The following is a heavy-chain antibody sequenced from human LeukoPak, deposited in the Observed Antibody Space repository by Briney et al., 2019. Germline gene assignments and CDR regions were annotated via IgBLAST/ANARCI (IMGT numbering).Heavy chain of an antibody. Sequence: PGGSLRLSCVTSGFTFNVVWMSWGRQAPGKGLEWVANINQDGSAQYYVDSVKGRFTISRDNAKNSLSLQMNSLRAEDTAIYYCARDHPSGYSSNYWGQGALVTVSS. CDR1: GFTFNVVW. CDR2: INQDGSAQ. D-gene: IGHD5-12*01. J-gene: IGHJ4*02. CDR3: ARDHPSGYSSNY. V-gene: IGHV3-7*03.